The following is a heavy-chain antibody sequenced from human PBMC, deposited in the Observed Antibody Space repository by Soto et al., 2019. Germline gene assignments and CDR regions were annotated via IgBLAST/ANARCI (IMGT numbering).Heavy chain of an antibody. CDR1: GGSISSGDYY. V-gene: IGHV4-30-4*01. Sequence: QVQLQESGPGLVKPSQTLSLTCTVSGGSISSGDYYWTWIRQPPGKGLEWIGYIYYSGYTYYNPSLKSRITISVDTCKNQFSLKLTSVTAADTAVYFCARGGNGYHILTGFSSHYWGQGTLVTVSS. J-gene: IGHJ4*02. D-gene: IGHD3-9*01. CDR2: IYYSGYT. CDR3: ARGGNGYHILTGFSSHY.